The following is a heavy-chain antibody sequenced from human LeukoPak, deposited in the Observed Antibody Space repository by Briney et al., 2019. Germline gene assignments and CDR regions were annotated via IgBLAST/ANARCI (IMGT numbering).Heavy chain of an antibody. J-gene: IGHJ4*02. D-gene: IGHD1-26*01. V-gene: IGHV1-2*02. CDR1: GYTFTGYY. CDR2: INPNSGGT. CDR3: ATGEYSGSYW. Sequence: ASVKVSCKASGYTFTGYYMHWVRQAPGQGLEWMGWINPNSGGTNYAQKFQGRVTMTEDTSTDTAYMELSSLRSEDTAVYYCATGEYSGSYWWGQGTLVTVSS.